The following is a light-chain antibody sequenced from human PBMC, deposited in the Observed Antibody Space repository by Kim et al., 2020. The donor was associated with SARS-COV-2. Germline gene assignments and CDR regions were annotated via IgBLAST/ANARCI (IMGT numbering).Light chain of an antibody. CDR3: NSRDSSGNHLV. Sequence: LRQTVRMTCQGDSLRSYYASWYQQKPGQAPVLVIYGKNNRPSGIPDRFSGSSSGNTASLTITGAQAEDEADYYCNSRDSSGNHLVFGGGTKLTVL. CDR2: GKN. CDR1: SLRSYY. J-gene: IGLJ2*01. V-gene: IGLV3-19*01.